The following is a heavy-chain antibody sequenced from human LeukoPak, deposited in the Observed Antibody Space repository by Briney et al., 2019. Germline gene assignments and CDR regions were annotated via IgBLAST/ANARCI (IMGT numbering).Heavy chain of an antibody. V-gene: IGHV3-7*01. CDR3: ARAGHYYFDY. CDR2: IKPDGSGQ. J-gene: IGHJ4*02. Sequence: SGGSLRLSCAASGFTFSPYWMTWVRQAPGKGLEWVANIKPDGSGQYYVDSVEGRFTISRDNAKNSLYLQMNSLRAEDTAVYYCARAGHYYFDYWGQGTLVTVSS. D-gene: IGHD2-21*02. CDR1: GFTFSPYW.